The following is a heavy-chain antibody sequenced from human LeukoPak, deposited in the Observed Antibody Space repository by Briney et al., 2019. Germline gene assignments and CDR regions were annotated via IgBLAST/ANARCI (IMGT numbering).Heavy chain of an antibody. D-gene: IGHD6-6*01. CDR1: GGSLSSYY. V-gene: IGHV4-59*01. CDR2: IYYSGST. J-gene: IGHJ5*02. CDR3: ARGASRGRWFDR. Sequence: SETLSLTCTVSGGSLSSYYWSWIRQPPGKGLEWIGYIYYSGSTNYNPSLKSRVTISVDTSKNQFSLKLSSVTAADTAVYYCARGASRGRWFDRWGQGTLVTVSS.